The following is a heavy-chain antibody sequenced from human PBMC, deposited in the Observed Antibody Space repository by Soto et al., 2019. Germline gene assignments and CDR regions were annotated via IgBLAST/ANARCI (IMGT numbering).Heavy chain of an antibody. CDR2: ISYDGSNK. CDR1: GFTFSSYA. CDR3: AKYRRPNNYYGMDV. D-gene: IGHD1-26*01. Sequence: QVQLVESGGGVVQPGRSLRRSCAASGFTFSSYAMHWVRQAPGKGLEWVAVISYDGSNKYYADSVKGRFTISRDNSKNPLYLQMNSLSAEDTAVYYCAKYRRPNNYYGMDVWGQGTTVTVSS. J-gene: IGHJ6*02. V-gene: IGHV3-30*18.